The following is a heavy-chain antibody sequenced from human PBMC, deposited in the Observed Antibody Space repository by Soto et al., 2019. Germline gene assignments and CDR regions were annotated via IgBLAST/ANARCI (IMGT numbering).Heavy chain of an antibody. CDR2: ISNDGSRK. D-gene: IGHD5-12*01. V-gene: IGHV3-30*18. Sequence: PGGSLRLSCEASGFTFSYFGPHWVRKAPGKGLEWVAAISNDGSRKYYGDSLKGRITISGDNSKTTLYLQMNSLRAEDTAVYYCAKDQSVATIKGNGMDVWGEGTTVTVSS. CDR3: AKDQSVATIKGNGMDV. CDR1: GFTFSYFG. J-gene: IGHJ6*04.